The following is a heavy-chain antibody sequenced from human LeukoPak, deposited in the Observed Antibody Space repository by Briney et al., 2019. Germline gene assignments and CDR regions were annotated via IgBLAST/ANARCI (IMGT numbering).Heavy chain of an antibody. D-gene: IGHD1-1*01. J-gene: IGHJ4*02. Sequence: SETLSLTCTVSGGSISSYYWSWIRQPPGKGLEWIGYIYYSGSTNYNPSLKSRVTISVDTSRNQFSLKLSSVTAADTAVYYCARPEELEPSSVGAYYFDYWGQGTLVTVSS. CDR3: ARPEELEPSSVGAYYFDY. CDR2: IYYSGST. CDR1: GGSISSYY. V-gene: IGHV4-59*12.